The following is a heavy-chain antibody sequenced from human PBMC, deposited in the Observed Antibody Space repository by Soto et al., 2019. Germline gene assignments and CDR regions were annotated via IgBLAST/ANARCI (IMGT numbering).Heavy chain of an antibody. V-gene: IGHV4-34*01. D-gene: IGHD2-15*01. CDR2: INHSGNT. CDR3: ARDFPDTWSPDAFDI. CDR1: GASLSDNY. Sequence: SETLSLTCAVYGASLSDNYCNWLRQPPGKGLEWIGEINHSGNTNYNPSLRSRVTISIDTSKNQLSLNLRSVSAADTAVYYCARDFPDTWSPDAFDIWGQGTMVTVSS. J-gene: IGHJ3*02.